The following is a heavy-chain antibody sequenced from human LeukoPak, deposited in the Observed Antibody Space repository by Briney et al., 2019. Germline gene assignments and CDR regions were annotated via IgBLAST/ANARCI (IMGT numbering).Heavy chain of an antibody. V-gene: IGHV1-69*04. Sequence: SVKVSCKASGGTFSSYAISWVRQAPGQGLEWMGRIIPIFGMANYAQKFQGRVTITAGKSTSTAYMELSSLRSEDTAVYYCARDLKEGGFLEWLLSPSYYYGMDVWAKGPRSPSP. CDR1: GGTFSSYA. CDR3: ARDLKEGGFLEWLLSPSYYYGMDV. J-gene: IGHJ6*02. CDR2: IIPIFGMA. D-gene: IGHD3-3*01.